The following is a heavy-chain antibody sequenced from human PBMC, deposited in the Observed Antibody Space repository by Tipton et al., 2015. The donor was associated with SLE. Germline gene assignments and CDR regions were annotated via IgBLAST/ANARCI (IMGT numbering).Heavy chain of an antibody. Sequence: GSLRLSCAASGFTFSSYGMHWVRQAPGKGLEWVAFIRYDGSNKYYADSVKGRFTISRDNSKNTLYLQMNSLRAEDTAVYYCAKAPKWLRWGFDYWGQGTLVTVSS. J-gene: IGHJ4*02. CDR2: IRYDGSNK. CDR1: GFTFSSYG. D-gene: IGHD5-12*01. CDR3: AKAPKWLRWGFDY. V-gene: IGHV3-30*02.